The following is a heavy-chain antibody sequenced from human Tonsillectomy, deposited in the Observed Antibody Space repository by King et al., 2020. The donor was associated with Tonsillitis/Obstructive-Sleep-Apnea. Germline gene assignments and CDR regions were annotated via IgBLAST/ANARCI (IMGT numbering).Heavy chain of an antibody. Sequence: QLVQSGAEVKKPGSSVKVSCKASGGTFSSYAISWVRQAPGQWLEWMGGIIPIFGTANYAQKFQGRVTITADESTSTAYMELSSLRSEDTAVYYCARSIVVVPAANYYYYYYMDVWGKGTTVTVSS. V-gene: IGHV1-69*01. CDR1: GGTFSSYA. CDR3: ARSIVVVPAANYYYYYYMDV. D-gene: IGHD2-2*01. J-gene: IGHJ6*03. CDR2: IIPIFGTA.